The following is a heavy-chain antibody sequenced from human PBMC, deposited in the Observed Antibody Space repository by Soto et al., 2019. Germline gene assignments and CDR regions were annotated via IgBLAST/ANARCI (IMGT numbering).Heavy chain of an antibody. Sequence: GESLKISCAASGFTFSSYSMSWVRQAPGKGLEWVSGFRGSGDDGTTYYADSVKGRFTISRDNSKNMLFLQMDSLRAEDTAIYYCAKKVNSGSGSQYFDYWGQGTMVTGSS. CDR1: GFTFSSYS. CDR3: AKKVNSGSGSQYFDY. J-gene: IGHJ4*02. CDR2: FRGSGDDGTT. V-gene: IGHV3-23*01. D-gene: IGHD3-10*01.